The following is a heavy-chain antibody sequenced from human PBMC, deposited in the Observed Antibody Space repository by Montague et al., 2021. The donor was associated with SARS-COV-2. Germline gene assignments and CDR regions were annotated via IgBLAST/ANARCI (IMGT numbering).Heavy chain of an antibody. V-gene: IGHV3-33*01. CDR3: ARVASYYYGMDV. CDR1: GFTFSSCG. J-gene: IGHJ6*02. Sequence: SLRLSCAASGFTFSSCGMHWVRQAPGKGLEWVAVIWYDGSNKYYADSVKGRFTISRDNSENTLYLQMNSLRAEDTAVYYCARVASYYYGMDVWGQGTTVTVSS. CDR2: IWYDGSNK.